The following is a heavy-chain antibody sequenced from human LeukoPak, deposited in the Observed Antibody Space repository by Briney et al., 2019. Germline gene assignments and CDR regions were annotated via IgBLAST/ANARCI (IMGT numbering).Heavy chain of an antibody. J-gene: IGHJ6*02. CDR1: GFTFSSYA. D-gene: IGHD3-16*01. CDR2: ISGSGGST. Sequence: SGGSLRLSCAASGFTFSSYAMSWVRQAPGKGLEWVSAISGSGGSTYYADSVKGRFTVSRDNSKNTVHLQMNSLRAEDTAVYYCARDRPGGGINGMDVWGQGTTVTVSS. V-gene: IGHV3-23*01. CDR3: ARDRPGGGINGMDV.